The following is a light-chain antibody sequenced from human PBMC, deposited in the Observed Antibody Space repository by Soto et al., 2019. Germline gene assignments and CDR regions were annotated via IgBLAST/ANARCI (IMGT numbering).Light chain of an antibody. CDR2: DVS. CDR1: SSDVGGYNY. Sequence: QSVLTQPASVSGSPGQSITFSCTGTSSDVGGYNYVSWYQHHPGKAPKLIIYDVSNRPSGVSNRFSASKSGNTASLTISGLQAEDEADYYCSSYTSSSTLYVFGTGTKVTV. CDR3: SSYTSSSTLYV. J-gene: IGLJ1*01. V-gene: IGLV2-14*03.